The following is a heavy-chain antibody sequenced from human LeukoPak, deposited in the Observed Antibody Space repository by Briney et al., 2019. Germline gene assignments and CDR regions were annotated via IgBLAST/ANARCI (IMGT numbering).Heavy chain of an antibody. J-gene: IGHJ3*02. V-gene: IGHV4-59*01. CDR1: GGSISSYY. CDR2: IYYSGST. D-gene: IGHD1-26*01. Sequence: SETLSLTCTVSGGSISSYYWSWIRQPPGKGLEWIGYIYYSGSTNYNPSLKSRVTISVDTSKNQFSLKLSSVTAAATAVYYCAREYSWSYSDAFDIWGQGTMVTVSS. CDR3: AREYSWSYSDAFDI.